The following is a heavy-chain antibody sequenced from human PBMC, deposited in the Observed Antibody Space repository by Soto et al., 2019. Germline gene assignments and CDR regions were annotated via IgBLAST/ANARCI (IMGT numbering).Heavy chain of an antibody. V-gene: IGHV3-21*01. CDR3: ARWVVGATPFDY. CDR1: GFTFSSYS. D-gene: IGHD1-26*01. J-gene: IGHJ4*02. CDR2: ISSSSSYI. Sequence: EVQLVESGGGLVKPGGSLRLSCAASGFTFSSYSMNWVRQAPGKGLEWVSSISSSSSYIYYADSVKGRFTISRDNAKNSLYLQMNSLRAEDTAVYYCARWVVGATPFDYWGQRTLVTVSS.